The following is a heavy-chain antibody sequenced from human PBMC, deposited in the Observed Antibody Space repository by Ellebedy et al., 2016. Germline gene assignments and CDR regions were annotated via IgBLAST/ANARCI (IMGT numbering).Heavy chain of an antibody. CDR2: INPSGGST. Sequence: ASVKVSCXASGYTFTSYYMHWVRQAPGQGLEWMGIINPSGGSTSYAQKFQGRVTMTRDTSTSTVYMELSSLRSEDTAVYYCARDASGIAAAGTRVHYYGMDVWGQGTTVTVSS. CDR3: ARDASGIAAAGTRVHYYGMDV. V-gene: IGHV1-46*01. CDR1: GYTFTSYY. D-gene: IGHD6-13*01. J-gene: IGHJ6*02.